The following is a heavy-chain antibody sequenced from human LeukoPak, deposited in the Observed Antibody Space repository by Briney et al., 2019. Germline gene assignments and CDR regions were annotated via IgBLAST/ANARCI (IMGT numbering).Heavy chain of an antibody. CDR1: GYTFTSYY. CDR2: INPSGGST. CDR3: ARDRGPAYYYYGMDV. V-gene: IGHV1-46*01. J-gene: IGHJ6*02. Sequence: VASVKVSCKASGYTFTSYYMHWVRQAPGQGLESMGIINPSGGSTSYAQKFQGRVTMTRDTSTSTVYMELSSLRSEDTAVYYCARDRGPAYYYYGMDVWGQGTTVTVSS.